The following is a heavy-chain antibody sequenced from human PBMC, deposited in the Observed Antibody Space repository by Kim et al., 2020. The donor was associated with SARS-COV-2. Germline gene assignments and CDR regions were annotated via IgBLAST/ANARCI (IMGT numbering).Heavy chain of an antibody. V-gene: IGHV5-10-1*01. Sequence: GASLKISCKGSGYSFTSYWISWVRQMPGKGLEWMGRIDPSDSYTNYSPSFQGHVTISADKSISTAYLQWSSLKASDTAMYYCARHETFPYCTNGVCTTPLHDYWGQGTLVTVSS. D-gene: IGHD2-8*01. CDR2: IDPSDSYT. CDR3: ARHETFPYCTNGVCTTPLHDY. J-gene: IGHJ4*02. CDR1: GYSFTSYW.